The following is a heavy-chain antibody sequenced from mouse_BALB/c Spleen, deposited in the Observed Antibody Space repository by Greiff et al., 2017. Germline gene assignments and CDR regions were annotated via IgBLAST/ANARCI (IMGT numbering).Heavy chain of an antibody. J-gene: IGHJ3*01. CDR1: GFSLTSYG. D-gene: IGHD1-2*01. CDR2: IWAGGST. CDR3: ARDNYGPLAY. V-gene: IGHV2-9*02. Sequence: VQVVESGPGLVAPSQSLSITCTVSGFSLTSYGVHWVRQPPGKGLEWLGVIWAGGSTNYNSALMSRLSISKDNSKSQVFLKMNSLQTDDTAMYYCARDNYGPLAYWGQGTLVTVSA.